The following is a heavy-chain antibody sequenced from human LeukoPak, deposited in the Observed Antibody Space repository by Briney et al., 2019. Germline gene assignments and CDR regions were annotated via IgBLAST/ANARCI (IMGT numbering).Heavy chain of an antibody. CDR2: IYHGGST. CDR3: ASQPRSGWGSYYFDY. V-gene: IGHV4-4*02. CDR1: GGSINSSDW. D-gene: IGHD6-19*01. J-gene: IGHJ4*02. Sequence: PSETLSLTCAVSGGSINSSDWWIWVRQPPGKGLEWIGEIYHGGSTNYNPSLKSRVTISVDKSKNQFSLKLSSVTAADTAVYYCASQPRSGWGSYYFDYWGQGTLVTVSS.